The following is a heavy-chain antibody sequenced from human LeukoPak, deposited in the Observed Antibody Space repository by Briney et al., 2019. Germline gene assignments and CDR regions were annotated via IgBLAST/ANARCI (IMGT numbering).Heavy chain of an antibody. D-gene: IGHD2-21*02. CDR2: INPNSGGT. V-gene: IGHV1-2*02. CDR3: ARGYCSGVCFTLFDY. CDR1: GYTFTGYH. Sequence: GASVKVSCKASGYTFTGYHIHWVRQAHGQGLEWMAWINPNSGGTSYAQKLQGRVTMTRDTSISTAYMELSSLRSDDTAVYYCARGYCSGVCFTLFDYWGQGTLVTVSS. J-gene: IGHJ4*02.